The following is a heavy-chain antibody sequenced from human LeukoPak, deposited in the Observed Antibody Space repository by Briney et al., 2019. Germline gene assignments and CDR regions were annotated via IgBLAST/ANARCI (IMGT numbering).Heavy chain of an antibody. CDR3: AREKRGGLSGSLGGLFASYYTYYYMDV. D-gene: IGHD1-26*01. J-gene: IGHJ6*03. V-gene: IGHV1-46*01. Sequence: ASVKVSCKASGYTFTKYYIHWVRQAPGQGLEWMGMINPSDGATTYAHRFQGRVIMTRDISQTTVYLDLSSLRSEDTGVYCCAREKRGGLSGSLGGLFASYYTYYYMDVWGRGTTVSVSS. CDR1: GYTFTKYY. CDR2: INPSDGAT.